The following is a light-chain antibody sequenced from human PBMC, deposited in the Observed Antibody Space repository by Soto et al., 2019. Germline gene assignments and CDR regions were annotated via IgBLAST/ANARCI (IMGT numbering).Light chain of an antibody. J-gene: IGLJ1*01. CDR2: EVS. Sequence: QSALTQPASVSGSPGQSITISCTGTSSDVGGYNYVSWYQQHPGKAPKLMIYEVSERPSGVPDRFSGSKSSNTASLTVSGLQAEDEADYYCSSYAGSNNFVFGTGTKLTV. CDR3: SSYAGSNNFV. V-gene: IGLV2-8*01. CDR1: SSDVGGYNY.